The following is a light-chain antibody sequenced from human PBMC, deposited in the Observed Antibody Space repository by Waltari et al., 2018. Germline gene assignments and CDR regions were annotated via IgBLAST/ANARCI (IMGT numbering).Light chain of an antibody. CDR3: NLYAGSSTLGV. Sequence: QSALTQPPSVSGSPGQSVPIPCTGISTDVGGYDRFSWYPQSPGPAPKLMISDVSNRPSGVPDRFSGSKSGNTASLTISGLQAEDEADYYCNLYAGSSTLGVFGGGTKLTVL. V-gene: IGLV2-18*01. CDR2: DVS. J-gene: IGLJ3*02. CDR1: STDVGGYDR.